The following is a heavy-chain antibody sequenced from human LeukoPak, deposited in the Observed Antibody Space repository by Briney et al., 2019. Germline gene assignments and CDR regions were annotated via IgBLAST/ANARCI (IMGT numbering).Heavy chain of an antibody. Sequence: ASVKVSCKASGYTFTGYYMHWVRQAPGQGLEWMGWINPNSGGTNYAQKFQGRVTMTRDTSISTAHMELSRLRSDDTAVYYCARGAYDYVWGSYRYRYYFDYWGQGTLVTVSS. D-gene: IGHD3-16*02. V-gene: IGHV1-2*02. CDR3: ARGAYDYVWGSYRYRYYFDY. J-gene: IGHJ4*02. CDR1: GYTFTGYY. CDR2: INPNSGGT.